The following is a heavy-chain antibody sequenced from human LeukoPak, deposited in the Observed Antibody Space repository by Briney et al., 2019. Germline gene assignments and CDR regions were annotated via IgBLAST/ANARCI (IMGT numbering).Heavy chain of an antibody. J-gene: IGHJ4*02. CDR3: ATDNYGTLDY. Sequence: ASVKVSCKASGYTFTDYYIHWVRRAPGQGLEWMGWIDPRSGGTRCTQKFQGWVTMTRDTPINTVYLDLSGMTFDDTALYYCATDNYGTLDYWGQGTLVTVSS. V-gene: IGHV1-2*04. D-gene: IGHD3-16*01. CDR1: GYTFTDYY. CDR2: IDPRSGGT.